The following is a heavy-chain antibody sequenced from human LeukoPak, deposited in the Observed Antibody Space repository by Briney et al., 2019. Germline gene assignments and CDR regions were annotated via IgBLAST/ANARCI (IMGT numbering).Heavy chain of an antibody. Sequence: PGGSLRLSCAASGFTFSNYWMSWVRQAPGKGLEWVANIKQDGSEKYYVDSVKGRFTISRDNAKNSLYLQMNSLTAEDTAVYYCARLSTAAAGSDFWGQGTLVTVSS. CDR2: IKQDGSEK. J-gene: IGHJ4*02. V-gene: IGHV3-7*01. D-gene: IGHD6-13*01. CDR1: GFTFSNYW. CDR3: ARLSTAAAGSDF.